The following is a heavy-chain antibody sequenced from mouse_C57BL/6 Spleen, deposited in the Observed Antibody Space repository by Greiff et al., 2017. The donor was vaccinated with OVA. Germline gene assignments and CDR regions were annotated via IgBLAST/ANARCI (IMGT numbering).Heavy chain of an antibody. V-gene: IGHV1-22*01. CDR2: INPNNGGT. CDR1: GYTFTDYN. D-gene: IGHD1-1*01. J-gene: IGHJ4*01. CDR3: ASITTVVGRYYYAMDY. Sequence: VQLQQSGPELVKPGASVKMSCKASGYTFTDYNMHWVKQSHGKSLEWIGYINPNNGGTSYNQKFKGKATLTVNKSSSTAYMELRSLTSEDSAVYYCASITTVVGRYYYAMDYWGQGTSVTVSS.